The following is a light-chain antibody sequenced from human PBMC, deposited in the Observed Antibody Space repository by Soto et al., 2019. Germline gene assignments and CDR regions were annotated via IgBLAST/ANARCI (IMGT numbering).Light chain of an antibody. Sequence: QSVLTQPPSASGTPGQRVTISCSGSSSNIGSNTVNWYQQLPGTAPKLLIYSNNQRPSGVPDRFSGSKSGTSDSLAISGLQSEDEADYYCAAWDQSLNGLYVFGTGTKVTVL. CDR2: SNN. CDR1: SSNIGSNT. CDR3: AAWDQSLNGLYV. V-gene: IGLV1-44*01. J-gene: IGLJ1*01.